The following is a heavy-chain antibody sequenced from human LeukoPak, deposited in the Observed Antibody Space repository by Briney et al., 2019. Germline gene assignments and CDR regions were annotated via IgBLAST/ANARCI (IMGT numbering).Heavy chain of an antibody. CDR1: GYSFTSYW. J-gene: IGHJ4*02. D-gene: IGHD6-13*01. Sequence: GESLKISCKGSGYSFTSYWIGWVRQMPGKGLEWMGIIYPGDSDTRYSPSFQGQVTISADKSISTAYLQWSSLKASDTAMYYCARPCGPKSAGYSSSCHIDYWGQGTLVTVSS. V-gene: IGHV5-51*01. CDR2: IYPGDSDT. CDR3: ARPCGPKSAGYSSSCHIDY.